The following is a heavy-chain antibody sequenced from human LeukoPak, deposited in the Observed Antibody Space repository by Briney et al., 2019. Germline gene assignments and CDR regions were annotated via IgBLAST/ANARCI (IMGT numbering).Heavy chain of an antibody. J-gene: IGHJ4*02. D-gene: IGHD1-26*01. CDR3: ARDQASGSYYKDYFDY. Sequence: SGGSLRLSCAASGFTFSSYGMHWVRQAPGKGLEWVAFIRYDGSNKYFADSVKGRFTISRDSSKNTLYLQMNSLRVDDTAVYYCARDQASGSYYKDYFDYWGQGTLVTVSS. V-gene: IGHV3-30*02. CDR1: GFTFSSYG. CDR2: IRYDGSNK.